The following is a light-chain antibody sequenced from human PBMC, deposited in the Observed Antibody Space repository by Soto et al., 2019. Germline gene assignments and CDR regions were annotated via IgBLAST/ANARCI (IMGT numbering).Light chain of an antibody. V-gene: IGKV3-20*01. J-gene: IGKJ2*01. Sequence: EVVLTQSPDTLSLSPGERATLSCRASQSGISNYLAWYQQKPGQAPRLLISGASTRATGIPDRFSGSQSGTDFTLTINTLEPEDFAVYYCQQYGSSPETFGQGTKVEIK. CDR3: QQYGSSPET. CDR2: GAS. CDR1: QSGISNY.